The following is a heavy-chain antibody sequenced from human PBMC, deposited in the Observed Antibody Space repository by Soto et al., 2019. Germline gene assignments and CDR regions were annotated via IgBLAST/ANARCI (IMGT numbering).Heavy chain of an antibody. CDR3: VRDGAKTLRDWFDP. CDR1: GASISGFY. J-gene: IGHJ5*02. D-gene: IGHD1-26*01. V-gene: IGHV4-4*07. CDR2: IYATGTT. Sequence: SETLSLTCTVSGASISGFYWSWIRKSAGKGLEWIGCIYATGTTDYNPSLKSRVMMSVDTSKKQFSLKLRSVTAADTAVYYCVRDGAKTLRDWFDPWGQGISVTVFS.